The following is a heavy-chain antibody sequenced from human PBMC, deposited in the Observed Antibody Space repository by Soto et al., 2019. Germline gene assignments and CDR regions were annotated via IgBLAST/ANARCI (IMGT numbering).Heavy chain of an antibody. V-gene: IGHV4-59*01. D-gene: IGHD3-3*01. CDR1: GGSISSYY. J-gene: IGHJ6*03. CDR2: IYYSGST. Sequence: SETLSLTCTVSGGSISSYYWSWIRQPPGKGLEWIGYIYYSGSTNYNPSLKSRVTISVDTSKNQFSLKLSSVTAADTAVYYCARGNPDYDFWSGYSYYYYMDVWGKGTTVTVSS. CDR3: ARGNPDYDFWSGYSYYYYMDV.